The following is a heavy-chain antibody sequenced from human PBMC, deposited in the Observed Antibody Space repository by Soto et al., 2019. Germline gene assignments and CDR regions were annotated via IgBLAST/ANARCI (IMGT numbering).Heavy chain of an antibody. Sequence: GGSLRLSCIASGFSFSDYSMNWVRQAPGKGLQWVSYISSSSDKTYYADSVKGRFTVSRDNAKNALFLEMNSLRDDDTATYYCARLPKGSLVTAWGQGTRVTVSS. V-gene: IGHV3-48*02. J-gene: IGHJ4*02. CDR2: ISSSSDKT. CDR3: ARLPKGSLVTA. D-gene: IGHD2-21*02. CDR1: GFSFSDYS.